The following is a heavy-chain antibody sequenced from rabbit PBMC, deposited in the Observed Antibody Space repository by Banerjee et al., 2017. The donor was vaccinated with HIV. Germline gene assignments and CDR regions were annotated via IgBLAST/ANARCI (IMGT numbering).Heavy chain of an antibody. CDR2: INTNSGNA. CDR3: GRDRDGDAGYGSLAL. Sequence: QSLEESGGDLVKPGASLTLACTASGFTLSSYWMCWVRQAPGKGLEWIACINTNSGNAVYASWAKGRFTISKTSSTTVTLQMTSLTAADTATYFCGRDRDGDAGYGSLALWGPGTLVTVS. CDR1: GFTLSSYW. D-gene: IGHD6-1*01. J-gene: IGHJ4*01. V-gene: IGHV1S40*01.